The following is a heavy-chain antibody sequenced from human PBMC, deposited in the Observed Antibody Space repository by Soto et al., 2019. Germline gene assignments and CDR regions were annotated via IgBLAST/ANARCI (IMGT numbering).Heavy chain of an antibody. CDR1: GVTFSSYA. Sequence: GGSLRLSFAASGVTFSSYAMSGVRQAPGKGLEWVSAISGSGGSPYYADSVKGRFTISRDNSKNTLYLQMNSLRAEDTAVYYCAKLGNSPPFFDYWGQGTLVTVSS. CDR2: ISGSGGSP. V-gene: IGHV3-23*01. CDR3: AKLGNSPPFFDY. D-gene: IGHD1-7*01. J-gene: IGHJ4*02.